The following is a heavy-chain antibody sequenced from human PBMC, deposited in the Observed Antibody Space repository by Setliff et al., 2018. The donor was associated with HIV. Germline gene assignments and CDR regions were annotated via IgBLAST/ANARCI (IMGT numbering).Heavy chain of an antibody. CDR3: ARAKRVDTATTYFAFADY. Sequence: ASVKVSCKASGGTFSSYAISWVRQAPGQGLEWMGGIIPILGIANYAQKFQGRVTITADESTSTAYMELSSLRSEDTAVYYCARAKRVDTATTYFAFADYWGQGTLVTVSS. J-gene: IGHJ4*02. V-gene: IGHV1-69*10. D-gene: IGHD5-18*01. CDR1: GGTFSSYA. CDR2: IIPILGIA.